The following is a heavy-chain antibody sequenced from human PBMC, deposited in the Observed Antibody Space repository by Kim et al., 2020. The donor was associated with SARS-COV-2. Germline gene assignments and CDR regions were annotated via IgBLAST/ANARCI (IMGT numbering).Heavy chain of an antibody. Sequence: ASVKVSCKVSGYTLTELSMHWVRQAPGKGLEWMGGFDPEDGETIYAQKFQGRVTMTEDTSTDTAYMELSSLRSEDTAVYYCATLNYDILTGYYAFDPWGQGTLVTVSS. D-gene: IGHD3-9*01. CDR3: ATLNYDILTGYYAFDP. CDR2: FDPEDGET. CDR1: GYTLTELS. V-gene: IGHV1-24*01. J-gene: IGHJ5*02.